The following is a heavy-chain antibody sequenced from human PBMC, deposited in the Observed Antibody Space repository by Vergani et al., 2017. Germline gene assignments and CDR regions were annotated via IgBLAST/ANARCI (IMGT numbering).Heavy chain of an antibody. CDR1: GFTFSSYS. D-gene: IGHD1-1*01. Sequence: VQLVESGGGLVQPGGSLRLSCAASGFTFSSYSMNWVRQAPGKGLEWVAVISYDGSNKYYADSVKGRFTISRDNSKNTLYLQMNSLRAEDTAVYYCARGLDDDRRRSPDGYWGQGTLVTVSS. CDR2: ISYDGSNK. J-gene: IGHJ4*02. V-gene: IGHV3-30*03. CDR3: ARGLDDDRRRSPDGY.